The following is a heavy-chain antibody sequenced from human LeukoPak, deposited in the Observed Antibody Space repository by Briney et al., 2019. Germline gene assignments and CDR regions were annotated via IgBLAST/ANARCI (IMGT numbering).Heavy chain of an antibody. Sequence: PGGSPRLSCAASGFTFSSYGMHWVRQAPGKGLEWVAFIRYDGSNKYYADSVKGRFTISRDNSKNTLYLQMNSLRAEDTAVYYCAKDYAGYCSGGSCVAHFDYWGQGTLVTVSS. D-gene: IGHD2-15*01. CDR3: AKDYAGYCSGGSCVAHFDY. V-gene: IGHV3-30*02. CDR2: IRYDGSNK. J-gene: IGHJ4*02. CDR1: GFTFSSYG.